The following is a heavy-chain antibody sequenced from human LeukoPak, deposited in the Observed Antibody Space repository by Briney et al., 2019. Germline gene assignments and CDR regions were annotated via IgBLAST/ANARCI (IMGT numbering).Heavy chain of an antibody. CDR1: GYTFTSYG. CDR3: ARDLSFDSSGYVSDY. V-gene: IGHV1-18*01. CDR2: ISAYNGNT. Sequence: GASVTVSCKASGYTFTSYGISWVRQAPGQGLEWMGWISAYNGNTNYAQKLQGRVTMTTDTSTNTAYMELRSLRSDDKAVYYCARDLSFDSSGYVSDYWGQGTLVTVSS. J-gene: IGHJ4*02. D-gene: IGHD3-22*01.